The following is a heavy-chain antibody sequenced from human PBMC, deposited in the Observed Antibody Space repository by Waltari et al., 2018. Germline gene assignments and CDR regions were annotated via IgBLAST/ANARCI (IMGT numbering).Heavy chain of an antibody. Sequence: QVQLQESGPGLVKPSETLSLTCTVSGGSISSHYWSWIRQPPGKGLEWIGYIYYSGSTNYNPSLKSRVTISVETSKNQFSLKLSSVTAADTAVYYCARGYCSGGSCYMVPFDYWGQGTLVTVSS. CDR1: GGSISSHY. CDR3: ARGYCSGGSCYMVPFDY. D-gene: IGHD2-15*01. J-gene: IGHJ4*02. V-gene: IGHV4-59*11. CDR2: IYYSGST.